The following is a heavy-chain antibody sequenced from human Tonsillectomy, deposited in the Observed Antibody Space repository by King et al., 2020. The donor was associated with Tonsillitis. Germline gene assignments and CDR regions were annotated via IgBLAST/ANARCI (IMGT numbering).Heavy chain of an antibody. CDR2: ISYDGNNG. Sequence: VQLVESGGGVVQSGRSLRLSCAASGFTFSQHAMHWVRQAPGKGLEWVAVISYDGNNGYYADSVKGRFTISRDNSKNTLYLQMNSLRAEDTAVYYCARAYDSSGYYCDCWGQGTLVTVSS. V-gene: IGHV3-30*01. D-gene: IGHD3-22*01. CDR3: ARAYDSSGYYCDC. J-gene: IGHJ4*02. CDR1: GFTFSQHA.